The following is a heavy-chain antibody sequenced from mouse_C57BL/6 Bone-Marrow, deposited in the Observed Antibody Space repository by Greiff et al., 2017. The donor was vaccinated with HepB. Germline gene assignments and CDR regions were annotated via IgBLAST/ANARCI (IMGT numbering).Heavy chain of an antibody. CDR2: IYPRSGNT. CDR1: GYTFTSYG. Sequence: VQLQQSGAELARPGASVKLSCKASGYTFTSYGISWVKQRTGQGLEWIGEIYPRSGNTYYNEKFKGKATLTADKSSSTAYMELRSLTSEDSAVYFCATIYYYYADVDYYAMDYWGRGTSVTVTA. J-gene: IGHJ4*01. CDR3: ATIYYYYADVDYYAMDY. V-gene: IGHV1-81*01. D-gene: IGHD2-4*01.